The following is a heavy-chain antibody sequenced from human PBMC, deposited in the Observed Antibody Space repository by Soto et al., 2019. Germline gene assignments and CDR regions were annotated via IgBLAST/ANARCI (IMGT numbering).Heavy chain of an antibody. CDR2: IWYDGSSK. V-gene: IGHV3-33*01. CDR3: ASAVYNTGRYPDY. D-gene: IGHD6-19*01. J-gene: IGHJ4*02. CDR1: GFTFSSYG. Sequence: GGSLRLSCAASGFTFSSYGMHWVRQAPGKGLEWVALIWYDGSSKYHADSVKGRFTISRDNSKNTLYLQMNSLRVEDRAVYYCASAVYNTGRYPDYWGQGTMVTVSS.